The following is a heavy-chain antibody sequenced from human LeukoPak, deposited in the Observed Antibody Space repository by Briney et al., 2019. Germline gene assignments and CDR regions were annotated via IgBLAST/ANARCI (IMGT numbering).Heavy chain of an antibody. Sequence: GESLKISCQSTDDRFATHWIAWVRQMPGKGLEWMGIIYPDDSDTRYHPSFQGQVTMSVDKSISTAYLQWGSLKASDTAMYYCASHSSGYSLSFWGQGTLVTVSS. V-gene: IGHV5-51*01. J-gene: IGHJ4*02. CDR2: IYPDDSDT. CDR1: DDRFATHW. CDR3: ASHSSGYSLSF. D-gene: IGHD3-22*01.